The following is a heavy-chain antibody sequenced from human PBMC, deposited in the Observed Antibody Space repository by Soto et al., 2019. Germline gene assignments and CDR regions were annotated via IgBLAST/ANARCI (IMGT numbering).Heavy chain of an antibody. CDR1: GFTVSSNY. J-gene: IGHJ5*02. Sequence: PGGSLRLSCAASGFTVSSNYMTWVRQAPGKGLEWVSVIYSGGSTYYADSVKGRFTISRDNSKNTLYLQMNSLRAEDTAVYYCAKDGSSRITIFGVVIGSGGWFDPWGQGTLVTVSS. CDR3: AKDGSSRITIFGVVIGSGGWFDP. CDR2: IYSGGST. V-gene: IGHV3-53*01. D-gene: IGHD3-3*01.